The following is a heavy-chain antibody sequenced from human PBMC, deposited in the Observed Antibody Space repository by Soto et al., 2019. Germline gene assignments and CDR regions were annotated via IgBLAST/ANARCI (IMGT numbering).Heavy chain of an antibody. CDR1: GGSFSGYY. D-gene: IGHD3-16*02. CDR3: ARGRARYDYIWGSYRLDY. CDR2: INHSGST. Sequence: QVQLQQWGAGLLKPSETLSLTCAVYGGSFSGYYWSWIRQPPGKGLEWIGEINHSGSTNYNPSLKSRVTISVDTSKNQFSLKLSSVTAADTAVNYCARGRARYDYIWGSYRLDYWGQGTLVTVSS. J-gene: IGHJ4*02. V-gene: IGHV4-34*01.